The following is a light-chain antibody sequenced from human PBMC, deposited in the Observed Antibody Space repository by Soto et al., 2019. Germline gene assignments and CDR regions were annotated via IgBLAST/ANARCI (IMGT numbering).Light chain of an antibody. V-gene: IGKV1-5*03. CDR1: QSISSW. CDR3: QQYNSYWT. J-gene: IGKJ1*01. CDR2: QAS. Sequence: DLQMPQSPSTLSASVGDRVTITCRAGQSISSWLAWYQQKPGKAPKLLIYQASTLESGVPLRFSGSGSGTEFTLTISSLQPDDFATYFCQQYNSYWTFGQGTKVDIK.